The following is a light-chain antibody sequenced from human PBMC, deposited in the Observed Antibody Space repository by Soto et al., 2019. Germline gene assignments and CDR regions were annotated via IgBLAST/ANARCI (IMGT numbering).Light chain of an antibody. CDR3: QHYNSYSEA. V-gene: IGKV1-5*03. CDR1: QTISNW. CDR2: KAS. Sequence: IQMTQSPSTLSGSVGDRVTITCRSSQTISNWLAWYQQKPGKAPKLLIYKASTLKSGVPSRFSGSGSGTEFTLTISSLQPDDFATYYCQHYNSYSEAFGQGTKVDIK. J-gene: IGKJ1*01.